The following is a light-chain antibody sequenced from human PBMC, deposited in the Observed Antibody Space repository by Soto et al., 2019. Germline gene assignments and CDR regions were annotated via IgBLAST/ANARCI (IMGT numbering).Light chain of an antibody. CDR1: QSVSNNY. Sequence: IVLTQSPCTLSLSPGERATLSCRASQSVSNNYLAWYQQKPGQAPRLLIYGASNRATGIPDRFSGSGSGTDFTLTISRLEPEDFAVYYCHQYGSSGTFGQGTKVDIK. CDR3: HQYGSSGT. CDR2: GAS. V-gene: IGKV3-20*01. J-gene: IGKJ1*01.